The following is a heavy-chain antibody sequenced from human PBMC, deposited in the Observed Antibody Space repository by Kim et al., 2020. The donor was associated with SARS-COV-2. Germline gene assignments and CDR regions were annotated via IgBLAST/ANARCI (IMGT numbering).Heavy chain of an antibody. V-gene: IGHV4-31*02. CDR3: ARVVGYYYGMDV. Sequence: DNPAPKSRVAISVDATKNQFALKLSSVTAADTATYYCARVVGYYYGMDVWGQGTTVAVSS. J-gene: IGHJ6*02. D-gene: IGHD1-26*01.